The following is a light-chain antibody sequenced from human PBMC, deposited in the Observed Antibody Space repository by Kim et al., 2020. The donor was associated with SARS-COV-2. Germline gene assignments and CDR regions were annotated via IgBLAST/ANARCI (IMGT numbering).Light chain of an antibody. CDR3: QQYNDWPWT. J-gene: IGKJ1*01. V-gene: IGKV3-15*01. Sequence: EIVMTQSPGTLSVSPGERVTLSCRASQSISSNLGWYQQKPGQAPRLLIYGASTRATGIPARFSGSGSGTDFTLTISSLQSEEFAVYCCQQYNDWPWTFGQGTKVDIK. CDR1: QSISSN. CDR2: GAS.